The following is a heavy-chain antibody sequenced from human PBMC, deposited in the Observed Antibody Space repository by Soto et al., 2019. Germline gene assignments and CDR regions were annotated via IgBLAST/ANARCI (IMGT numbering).Heavy chain of an antibody. J-gene: IGHJ4*02. V-gene: IGHV4-34*01. CDR1: GGSFSGYY. D-gene: IGHD3-9*01. CDR3: ARGSNYDILTGSNRYFDY. CDR2: INHSGST. Sequence: QVQLQQWGAGLLKPSETLSLTCAVYGGSFSGYYWSWIRQPPGKGLAWIGEINHSGSTNYNPSLKSRVTLSVDTSQNQFSLKLSSVTAADTAVYYCARGSNYDILTGSNRYFDYWGQGTLVTVSS.